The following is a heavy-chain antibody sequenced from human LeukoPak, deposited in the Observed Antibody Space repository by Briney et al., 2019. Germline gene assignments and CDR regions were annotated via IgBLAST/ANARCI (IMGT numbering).Heavy chain of an antibody. CDR2: IRYDGSNK. D-gene: IGHD6-19*01. Sequence: GGSLRLSCEASGFTFSSYGMHWVRQAPGKGLEWVAFIRYDGSNKYYADSVKGRFTISRDNSKNTMNLQMKSLRADDTAVYYCAKDRDILQYSSGWYNFDYWGQGTLVTVS. V-gene: IGHV3-30*02. J-gene: IGHJ4*02. CDR1: GFTFSSYG. CDR3: AKDRDILQYSSGWYNFDY.